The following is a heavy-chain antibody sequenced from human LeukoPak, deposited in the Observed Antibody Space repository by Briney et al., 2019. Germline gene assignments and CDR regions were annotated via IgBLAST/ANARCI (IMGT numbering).Heavy chain of an antibody. CDR2: VHSSGST. CDR1: GGSISSYD. V-gene: IGHV4-4*07. Sequence: PSETLSLTCTVSGGSISSYDWNWIRQPVGKGLEWIGRVHSSGSTNYNASLKSRVTMSVDTSKNQISLRLNSVTAADTAVYYCARDSEYNYGFDYWGQGTLVTVSS. CDR3: ARDSEYNYGFDY. J-gene: IGHJ4*02. D-gene: IGHD5-18*01.